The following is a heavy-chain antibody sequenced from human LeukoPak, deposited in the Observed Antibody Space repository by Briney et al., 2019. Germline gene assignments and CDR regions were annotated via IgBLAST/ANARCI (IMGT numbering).Heavy chain of an antibody. J-gene: IGHJ4*02. V-gene: IGHV3-49*03. CDR1: GFTFGDYA. D-gene: IGHD3-3*01. CDR3: TRVGYDFWSGYYQEEFDY. Sequence: GGSLRLSYTASGFTFGDYARRWFRQAPGKGLEWVSFIRSKAYGGTTEYAASVKGRFTISRDDSKSIAYLQMNSLKTEDTAVYYCTRVGYDFWSGYYQEEFDYWGQGTLVTVSS. CDR2: IRSKAYGGTT.